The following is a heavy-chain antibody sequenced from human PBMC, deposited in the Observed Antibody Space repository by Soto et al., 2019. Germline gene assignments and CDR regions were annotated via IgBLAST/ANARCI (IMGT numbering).Heavy chain of an antibody. CDR3: ARNDRYYYDSSGYYLLDY. D-gene: IGHD3-22*01. J-gene: IGHJ4*02. V-gene: IGHV1-18*01. CDR2: ISAYNGNT. Sequence: QVRLVQSGAEVKKPGASVKVSCKASGYTFTSYGISWVRQAPGQGLEWMGWISAYNGNTNYAQKLQGRVTMTTDTSTSTAYMELRSLRSDDTAVYYCARNDRYYYDSSGYYLLDYWGQGTLVTVSS. CDR1: GYTFTSYG.